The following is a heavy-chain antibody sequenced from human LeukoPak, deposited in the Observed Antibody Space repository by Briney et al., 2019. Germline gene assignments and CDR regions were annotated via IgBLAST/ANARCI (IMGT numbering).Heavy chain of an antibody. V-gene: IGHV3-64*01. CDR2: ISSNGGST. J-gene: IGHJ4*02. CDR3: AKDRGYDYVWGSYRGYFDY. CDR1: GFTFSSYA. Sequence: PGGSLRLSCAASGFTFSSYAMHWVRQAPGKGLEYVSAISSNGGSTYYANSVKGRFTISRDNSKNTLYLQMNSLRAEDTALYYCAKDRGYDYVWGSYRGYFDYWGQGTLVTVSS. D-gene: IGHD3-16*02.